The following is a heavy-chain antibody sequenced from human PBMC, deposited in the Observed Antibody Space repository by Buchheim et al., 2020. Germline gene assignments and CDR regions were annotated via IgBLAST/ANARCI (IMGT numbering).Heavy chain of an antibody. CDR1: GFTFSDYY. D-gene: IGHD2-15*01. CDR3: ATTRNCSGGSCYTGAYYYYGMDV. Sequence: QVQLVESGGGLVKPGGSLRLSCAASGFTFSDYYMSWIRQAPGKGLEWVAYISSSGSTIYYADSVKGRFTISRDNAKNSLYLQMNSLRAEETAVYYCATTRNCSGGSCYTGAYYYYGMDVWGQGTT. V-gene: IGHV3-11*01. CDR2: ISSSGSTI. J-gene: IGHJ6*02.